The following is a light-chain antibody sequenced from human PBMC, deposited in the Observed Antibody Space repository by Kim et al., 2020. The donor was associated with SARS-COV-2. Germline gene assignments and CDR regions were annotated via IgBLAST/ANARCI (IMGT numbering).Light chain of an antibody. CDR1: SSDIAGYSY. Sequence: QSALTQPASVSASPGESITISCTGSSSDIAGYSYVAWYQQHPGKAPKLMIFDVTKRPSGVSDRFSGSKSGNTASLTISGLQAEDEADYYCCSYARGSTWVFGGGTQLTVL. V-gene: IGLV2-14*03. J-gene: IGLJ3*02. CDR2: DVT. CDR3: CSYARGSTWV.